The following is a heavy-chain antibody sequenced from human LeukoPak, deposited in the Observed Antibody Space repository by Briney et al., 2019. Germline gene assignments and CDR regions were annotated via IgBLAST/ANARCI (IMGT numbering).Heavy chain of an antibody. CDR1: GYTFTSYD. CDR2: MNPNSGNT. Sequence: GASVKVSCKASGYTFTSYDINWVRQATGQGLEWMGWMNPNSGNTGYAQKFQGRVTMTRNTSISTAYMELSSLRSEDTAVYYCAVVVVPAAERSYYYYGMDVWAKGPRSPSP. J-gene: IGHJ6*02. V-gene: IGHV1-8*01. D-gene: IGHD2-2*01. CDR3: AVVVVPAAERSYYYYGMDV.